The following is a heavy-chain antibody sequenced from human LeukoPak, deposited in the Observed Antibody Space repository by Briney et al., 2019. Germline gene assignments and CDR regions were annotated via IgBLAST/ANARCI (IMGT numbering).Heavy chain of an antibody. D-gene: IGHD5-18*01. CDR2: IYYSGST. J-gene: IGHJ4*02. CDR3: ARGDVDPAMLIDY. Sequence: PSETLSLTCTVSGGSISSYYWSWIRQPPGKGLEWIGYIYYSGSTNYNPSLKSRPTISVDTSKNQFSLTLSSVTAADTAVYYCARGDVDPAMLIDYWGQGTLVTVSS. V-gene: IGHV4-59*08. CDR1: GGSISSYY.